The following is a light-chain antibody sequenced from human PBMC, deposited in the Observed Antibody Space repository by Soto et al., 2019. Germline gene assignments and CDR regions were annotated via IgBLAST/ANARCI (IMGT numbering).Light chain of an antibody. Sequence: ETVLTQSPGTLSLSPGERATLPCRASQSVGSSYLSWYQQKPGQPPRLLIYDASKRATDIPDRFIGSGSGTDFTLTISSLEPEDFAIYYCHQRSNWPPFTFGGGTKV. CDR2: DAS. V-gene: IGKV3D-20*02. CDR3: HQRSNWPPFT. CDR1: QSVGSSY. J-gene: IGKJ4*01.